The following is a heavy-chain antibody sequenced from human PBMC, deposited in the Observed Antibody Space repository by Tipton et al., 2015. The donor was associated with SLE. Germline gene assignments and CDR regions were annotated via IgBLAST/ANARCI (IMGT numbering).Heavy chain of an antibody. CDR1: GGSISNYY. J-gene: IGHJ4*02. D-gene: IGHD2-21*01. Sequence: LRLSCTVSGGSISNYYWSWIRQPPGKGLEWIGYIYYSGSSNYNPSLKSRVTISVDTSKNHFSLNLRSVTAADTAVYYCARLQHCGGDCYYYFDDWGQGTLVTVSS. CDR3: ARLQHCGGDCYYYFDD. V-gene: IGHV4-59*08. CDR2: IYYSGSS.